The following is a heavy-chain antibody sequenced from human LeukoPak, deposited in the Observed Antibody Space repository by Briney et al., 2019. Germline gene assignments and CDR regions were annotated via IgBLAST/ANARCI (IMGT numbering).Heavy chain of an antibody. CDR1: GFTFSSYS. V-gene: IGHV3-21*01. CDR3: ASKNSSSWYGLSDAFDI. Sequence: GGSLRLSCAASGFTFSSYSMNWVRQAPGKGLEWVSSISSSSSCIYYADSVKGRFTISRDNAKNSLYLQMNSLRAEDMAVYYCASKNSSSWYGLSDAFDIWGQGTMVTVSS. CDR2: ISSSSSCI. J-gene: IGHJ3*02. D-gene: IGHD6-13*01.